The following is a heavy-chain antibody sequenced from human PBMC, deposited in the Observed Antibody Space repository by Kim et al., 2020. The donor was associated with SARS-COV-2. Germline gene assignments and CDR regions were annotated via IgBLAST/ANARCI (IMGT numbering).Heavy chain of an antibody. CDR1: GFTFSNYS. V-gene: IGHV3-21*01. D-gene: IGHD7-27*01. J-gene: IGHJ3*02. Sequence: GGSLRLSCAASGFTFSNYSMTWVRQAPGKGLEWVSSISSSSHIYYADSLKGRFTISRDNAKDSLYLQMNSLRAEDTAVYYCAKGMGKRRAFDIWGQGTMVTVSS. CDR2: ISSSSHI. CDR3: AKGMGKRRAFDI.